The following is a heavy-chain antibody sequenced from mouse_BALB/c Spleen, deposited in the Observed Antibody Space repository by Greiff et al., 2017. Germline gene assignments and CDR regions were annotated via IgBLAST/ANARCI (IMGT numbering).Heavy chain of an antibody. V-gene: IGHV2-9*02. Sequence: VKLQQSGPGLVAPSQSLSITCTVSGFSLTSYGVHWVRQPPGKGLEWLGVIWAGGSTNYNSALMSRLSISKDNSKSQVFLKMNSLQTDDTAMYYCAKSYYGNYGTFYYFDYWGQGTTLTVSS. CDR1: GFSLTSYG. J-gene: IGHJ2*01. CDR3: AKSYYGNYGTFYYFDY. D-gene: IGHD2-10*01. CDR2: IWAGGST.